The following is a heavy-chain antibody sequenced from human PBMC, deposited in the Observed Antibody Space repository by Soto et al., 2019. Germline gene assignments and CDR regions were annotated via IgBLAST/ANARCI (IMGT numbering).Heavy chain of an antibody. CDR3: TTGPTGHDY. CDR1: GFTFSNAW. CDR2: IKSTTDGGTT. V-gene: IGHV3-15*01. Sequence: PGGSLRLSYAASGFTFSNAWMSWVRQAPGQGLEWVGRIKSTTDGGTTDYAASVKGRFTISRDDSKNTLYLQMNSLKTEDTAVYYCTTGPTGHDYWGQGTLVTVSS. D-gene: IGHD3-9*01. J-gene: IGHJ4*02.